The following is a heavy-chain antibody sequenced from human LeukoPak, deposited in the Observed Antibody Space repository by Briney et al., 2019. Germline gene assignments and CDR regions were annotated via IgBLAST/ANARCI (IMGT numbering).Heavy chain of an antibody. CDR1: GYTFTGYY. J-gene: IGHJ4*02. V-gene: IGHV1-2*02. Sequence: ASVKVSSKASGYTFTGYYMHWVRQAPGQGLEWMGWINPNSGGTNYAQNFQDRVTMTRDTSISTAYMELSRLRSDDTAVYYCARGNDFSNSGPLLDYWGQGTLVTVSS. CDR2: INPNSGGT. D-gene: IGHD4-11*01. CDR3: ARGNDFSNSGPLLDY.